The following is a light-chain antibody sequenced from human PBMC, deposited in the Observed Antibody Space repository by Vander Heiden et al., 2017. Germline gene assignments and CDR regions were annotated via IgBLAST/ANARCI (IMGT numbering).Light chain of an antibody. J-gene: IGLJ2*01. Sequence: QSALTQPPSASVSPGQSVTISCTGTSSDVGGYNSVSWYQQHPGKAPKLIIYEVTKRPSGVPDRFTGSKSGNTASLTVSGLQAEDEADYYCTSYAGSNNVVFGGGTKLTVL. CDR1: SSDVGGYNS. CDR3: TSYAGSNNVV. V-gene: IGLV2-8*01. CDR2: EVT.